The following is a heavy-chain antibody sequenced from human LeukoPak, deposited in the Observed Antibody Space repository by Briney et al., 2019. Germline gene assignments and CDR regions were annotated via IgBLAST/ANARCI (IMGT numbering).Heavy chain of an antibody. CDR2: INPSGGST. CDR3: AIRPVVVVTAVEDY. CDR1: GYTFTSYY. Sequence: ASVNVSCTASGYTFTSYYMHWVRQAPGQGLEWMGIINPSGGSTSYAQKFQGRVTMTRDTSTSTVYMELSSLRSEDTAVYYCAIRPVVVVTAVEDYWGQGTLVTVSS. D-gene: IGHD2-21*02. J-gene: IGHJ4*02. V-gene: IGHV1-46*01.